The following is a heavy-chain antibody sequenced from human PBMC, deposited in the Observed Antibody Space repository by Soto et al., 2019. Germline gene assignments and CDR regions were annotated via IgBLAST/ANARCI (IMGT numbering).Heavy chain of an antibody. Sequence: QEQLVQSGAEVKKPGSSVKVSCKASGGLFSSYPISWVRQVPGQGLVWMGGIIPVFQTAYYTQRFQGRVTITADDSTNTAYMELSSLRSEDTAIYYCARGGSGYTWFNEFWGQGTLVTVSS. D-gene: IGHD3-22*01. J-gene: IGHJ4*02. V-gene: IGHV1-69*01. CDR2: IIPVFQTA. CDR3: ARGGSGYTWFNEF. CDR1: GGLFSSYP.